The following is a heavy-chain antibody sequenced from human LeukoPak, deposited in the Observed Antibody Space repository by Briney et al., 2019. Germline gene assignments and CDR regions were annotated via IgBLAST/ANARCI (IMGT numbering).Heavy chain of an antibody. CDR3: VRRGERYYFDY. Sequence: SETLSLACTVSGGSISSYYWSWIRQPPGKGLEWIGYIHYSGSTNYSPSLKSRVTISVDTSKNQFSPKLSSVTAADTAVYYCVRRGERYYFDYWGQGTLVTVSS. V-gene: IGHV4-59*01. CDR2: IHYSGST. J-gene: IGHJ4*02. D-gene: IGHD3-10*01. CDR1: GGSISSYY.